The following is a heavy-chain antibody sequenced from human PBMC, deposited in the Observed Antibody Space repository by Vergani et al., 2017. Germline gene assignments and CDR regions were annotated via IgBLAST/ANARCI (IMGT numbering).Heavy chain of an antibody. CDR1: GGSISSYY. J-gene: IGHJ6*02. CDR3: ARLVAGLHYGMDV. D-gene: IGHD5-12*01. CDR2: IYYSGST. Sequence: VQLQESGPGLVKPSETLSLICTVSGGSISSYYWSWIRQPPGKGLEWIGYIYYSGSTNYNPSLKSRVTISVDTAKNQFSLKLSSVTAADTAVYYCARLVAGLHYGMDVWGQGTTVTVSS. V-gene: IGHV4-59*08.